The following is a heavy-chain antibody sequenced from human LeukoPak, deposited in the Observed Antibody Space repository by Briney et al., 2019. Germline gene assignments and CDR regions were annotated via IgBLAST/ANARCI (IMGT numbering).Heavy chain of an antibody. CDR1: GGSFSGYY. CDR3: ARRTRRSAFDI. J-gene: IGHJ3*02. Sequence: SETLSLTCAVYGGSFSGYYWSWIRQPPGKGLEWIGEINHSGSTNYDPSLKSRVTISVDTSKNQFSLKLSSVTAADTAVYYCARRTRRSAFDIWGQGTMVTVSS. D-gene: IGHD1-7*01. V-gene: IGHV4-34*01. CDR2: INHSGST.